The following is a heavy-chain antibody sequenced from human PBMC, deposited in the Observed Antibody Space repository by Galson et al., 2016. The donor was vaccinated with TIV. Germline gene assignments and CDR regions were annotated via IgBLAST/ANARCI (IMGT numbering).Heavy chain of an antibody. CDR2: IYPADSET. CDR1: GYSFTTHW. V-gene: IGHV5-51*03. Sequence: SGAEVKKPGESLKISCKGSGYSFTTHWIGWVRQMPGKGLEWMGVIYPADSETRYSPSFEGQVTISADNSISTAYLQCHSLKASDTAVYYCAKGKEYYEVWGQGTLVTVSS. D-gene: IGHD3-16*01. CDR3: AKGKEYYEV. J-gene: IGHJ4*02.